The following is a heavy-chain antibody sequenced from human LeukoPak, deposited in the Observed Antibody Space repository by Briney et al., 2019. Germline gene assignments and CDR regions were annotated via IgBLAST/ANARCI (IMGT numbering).Heavy chain of an antibody. CDR1: GFTFSSYA. Sequence: GGSLRLSCAASGFTFSSYAMSWVREAPGEGLEWVSAISGSGGSTYYADSVKGRVTISRDNSKNTLYLQMNSLRAEDTAVYYRAKALVLVPAAMGYFDYWGQATLVTVSS. V-gene: IGHV3-23*01. D-gene: IGHD2-2*01. CDR3: AKALVLVPAAMGYFDY. J-gene: IGHJ4*02. CDR2: ISGSGGST.